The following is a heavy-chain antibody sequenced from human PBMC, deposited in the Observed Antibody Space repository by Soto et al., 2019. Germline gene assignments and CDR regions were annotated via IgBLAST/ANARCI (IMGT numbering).Heavy chain of an antibody. CDR3: ARGISRWLQFLGSWLDP. Sequence: GGSLRLSCAASGFTFSSYWMSWVRQAPGKGLEWVAKIKQDGSEKYYVDSVKGRFTISRDNAKNSLYLQMNSLRAEDTAVYYCARGISRWLQFLGSWLDPWGQGTLVTVSS. V-gene: IGHV3-7*05. D-gene: IGHD5-12*01. CDR2: IKQDGSEK. CDR1: GFTFSSYW. J-gene: IGHJ5*02.